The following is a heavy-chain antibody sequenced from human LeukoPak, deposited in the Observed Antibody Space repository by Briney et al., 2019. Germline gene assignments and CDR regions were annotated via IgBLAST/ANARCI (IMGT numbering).Heavy chain of an antibody. D-gene: IGHD3-10*02. Sequence: HPGGSLRLSCAASGFTFSSYGMHWVRQAPGKGLEWVAVIWYDGSNKYYADSVKGRFTISRDNSKNTLCLQMNSLRAEDTAVYYCARSLGSGSYPADHWGQGTLVTVSS. CDR3: ARSLGSGSYPADH. V-gene: IGHV3-33*01. CDR2: IWYDGSNK. J-gene: IGHJ4*02. CDR1: GFTFSSYG.